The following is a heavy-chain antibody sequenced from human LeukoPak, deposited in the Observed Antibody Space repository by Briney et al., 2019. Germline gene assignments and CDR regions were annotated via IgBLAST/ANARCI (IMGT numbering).Heavy chain of an antibody. CDR1: GFTFSSYS. CDR2: ISSSSSYI. Sequence: GGSLRLSCAASGFTFSSYSMNWVRQAPGKGLEWVSSISSSSSYIYYADSVKGGFTISRDNAKNSLYLQMNSLRAEDTAVYYCARDPSSGGWFDPWGQGTLVTVSS. J-gene: IGHJ5*02. CDR3: ARDPSSGGWFDP. V-gene: IGHV3-21*01. D-gene: IGHD6-19*01.